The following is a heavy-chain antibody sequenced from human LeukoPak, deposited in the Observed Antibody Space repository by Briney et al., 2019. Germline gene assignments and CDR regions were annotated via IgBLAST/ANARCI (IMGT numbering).Heavy chain of an antibody. V-gene: IGHV3-21*01. CDR1: GFTFSTYA. CDR3: ARERTDQLLLDF. Sequence: PGGSLRLSCAASGFTFSTYAMNWVRQEAGKGLEWVSSISYSGRDKFYADSVKGRSTISRDNAKNSLYLEMNNLRAEDTAVFYCARERTDQLLLDFWGQGALVTVSS. J-gene: IGHJ4*02. D-gene: IGHD1-1*01. CDR2: ISYSGRDK.